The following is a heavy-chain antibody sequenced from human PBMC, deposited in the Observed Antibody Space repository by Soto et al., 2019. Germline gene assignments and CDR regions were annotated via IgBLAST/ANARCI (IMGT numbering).Heavy chain of an antibody. CDR3: EREPVAGTYFDY. D-gene: IGHD6-19*01. V-gene: IGHV1-18*01. CDR2: INAYNGNT. J-gene: IGHJ4*02. Sequence: QVQLVQSGAEVKKPGASVKVSCKASGYTFTTYGISWVRQAPGQGLEWMGWINAYNGNTNYAQKLQGRVTMTTDTYTRTAYMELRSLRSDDTAVYYCEREPVAGTYFDYWGQGTLVTVSS. CDR1: GYTFTTYG.